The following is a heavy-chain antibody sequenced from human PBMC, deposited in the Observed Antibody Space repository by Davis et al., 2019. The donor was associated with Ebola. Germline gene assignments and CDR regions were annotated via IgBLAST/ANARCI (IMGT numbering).Heavy chain of an antibody. J-gene: IGHJ6*03. CDR2: INHGGST. Sequence: PGGSLRLSCAVYGESFSDYYWTWIRQPPGKGLEWIGEINHGGSTTYDPSLKSRVTISIDTSKNQFSLRLTSVTAADTALYFCTRRVTVREAAPKEWLRRRKYFSYYYMDLWGKGTTVTVSS. D-gene: IGHD5-12*01. V-gene: IGHV4-34*01. CDR1: GESFSDYY. CDR3: TRRVTVREAAPKEWLRRRKYFSYYYMDL.